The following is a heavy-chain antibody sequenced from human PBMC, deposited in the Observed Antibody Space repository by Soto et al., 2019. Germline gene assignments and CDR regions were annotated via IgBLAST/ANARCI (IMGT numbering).Heavy chain of an antibody. V-gene: IGHV3-9*01. CDR2: ISWNSGSI. CDR3: AKGWLRSGGGWFDP. CDR1: GFTFDDYA. J-gene: IGHJ5*02. D-gene: IGHD5-12*01. Sequence: EVQLVESGGGLVQPGRSLRLSCAASGFTFDDYAMHWVRQAPGKGLEWVSGISWNSGSIGYADSVKGRFTISRDNAKNSLYLQMNSLRAEDTALYYCAKGWLRSGGGWFDPWGQGTLVTVSS.